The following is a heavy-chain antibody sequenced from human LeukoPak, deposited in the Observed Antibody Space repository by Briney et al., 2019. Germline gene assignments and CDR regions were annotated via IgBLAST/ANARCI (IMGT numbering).Heavy chain of an antibody. V-gene: IGHV4-34*01. J-gene: IGHJ4*02. D-gene: IGHD3-22*01. Sequence: SETLSLTCAVYGGSFSGYYWSWIRQPPGKGLEWIGEINHSGSTNYNPSLKSRVTISVDTSKNQFSLKLSSVTAADTAVYYCASPAPPYYYDSGVPAYGGRETLVTVPS. CDR1: GGSFSGYY. CDR2: INHSGST. CDR3: ASPAPPYYYDSGVPAY.